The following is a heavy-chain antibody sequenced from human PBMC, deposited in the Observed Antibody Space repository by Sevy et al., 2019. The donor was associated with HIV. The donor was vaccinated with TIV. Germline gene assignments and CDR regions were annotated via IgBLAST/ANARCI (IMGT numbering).Heavy chain of an antibody. CDR3: AKGVTSLTGTSNS. CDR2: ISSGTTHR. J-gene: IGHJ5*02. D-gene: IGHD1-20*01. V-gene: IGHV3-11*05. CDR1: GFIFSDYY. Sequence: GGSLRLSCAASGFIFSDYYMSWIRQSPGKGLEWVSDISSGTTHRKYADSVKGRFTISRDNPKKTLYLQMNSLRPEDTATYYCAKGVTSLTGTSNSWGQGTMVTVSS.